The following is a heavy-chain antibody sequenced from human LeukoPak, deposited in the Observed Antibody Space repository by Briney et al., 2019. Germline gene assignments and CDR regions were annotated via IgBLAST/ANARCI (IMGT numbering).Heavy chain of an antibody. CDR2: ISSSSSYI. V-gene: IGHV3-21*01. Sequence: KTGGSLRLSCAASGFTFSSYSMNWVRQAPGKGLEWVSSISSSSSYIYYADPVKGRFTISRDNAKNSLYLQMNSLRAEDTAVYYCARLEDVTMVPTDMDVWGKGTTVTVSS. CDR1: GFTFSSYS. J-gene: IGHJ6*03. D-gene: IGHD3-10*01. CDR3: ARLEDVTMVPTDMDV.